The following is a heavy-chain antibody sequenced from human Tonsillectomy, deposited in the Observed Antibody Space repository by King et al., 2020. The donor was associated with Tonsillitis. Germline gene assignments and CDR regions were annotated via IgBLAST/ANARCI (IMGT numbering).Heavy chain of an antibody. CDR1: GFPFSNYA. V-gene: IGHV3-23*03. CDR2: IFSGDNT. CDR3: AKDEVYFDY. Sequence: VQLVESGGDLVQPGGSLRLSCAASGFPFSNYAMSWVRQAPGKGLEWVSVIFSGDNTYYADSVKGRFTISRDTSKNTLYLQMNSLRAEDTAVYYCAKDEVYFDYWGQGTLVTVSS. J-gene: IGHJ4*02.